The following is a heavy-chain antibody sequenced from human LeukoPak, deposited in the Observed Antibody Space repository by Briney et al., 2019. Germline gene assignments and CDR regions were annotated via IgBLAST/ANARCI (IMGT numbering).Heavy chain of an antibody. J-gene: IGHJ6*03. CDR3: AKGGGYEAQYYYYYLDV. Sequence: GGPLRLSCAASGFTFSSYGMHWVRQAPGKGLEWVAFIRYDGSNKYYADSVKGRFTISRDNSKNTLYLQMKSLRAEDTAVYYCAKGGGYEAQYYYYYLDVWGKGTTVTISS. CDR1: GFTFSSYG. V-gene: IGHV3-30*02. D-gene: IGHD5-12*01. CDR2: IRYDGSNK.